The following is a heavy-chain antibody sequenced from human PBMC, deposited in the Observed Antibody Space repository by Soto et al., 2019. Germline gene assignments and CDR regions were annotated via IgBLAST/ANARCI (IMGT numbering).Heavy chain of an antibody. D-gene: IGHD6-13*01. CDR3: ARCGIAAADDAFDF. CDR1: GFTFSSYG. Sequence: QVQLVESGGGVVQPGRSLRLSCAASGFTFSSYGMHWVRQAPGKGLEWVAVIWYDGSNKYYADSVKGRFTISRDNSKNTLYLQRNSLRAEDTAVYYWARCGIAAADDAFDFWGQGTMVTVSS. CDR2: IWYDGSNK. J-gene: IGHJ3*01. V-gene: IGHV3-33*01.